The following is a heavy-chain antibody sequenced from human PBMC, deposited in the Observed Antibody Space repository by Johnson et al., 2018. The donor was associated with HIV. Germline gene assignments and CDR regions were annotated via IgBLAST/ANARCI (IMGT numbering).Heavy chain of an antibody. D-gene: IGHD6-6*01. CDR1: GFTFSDYD. V-gene: IGHV3-30-3*02. CDR2: ISYDGSNK. J-gene: IGHJ3*02. Sequence: QVQLVESGGGVVQPGRSLRLSCAASGFTFSDYDMHWVRQAPGKGLEWVAVISYDGSNKYYADSVKCRFTISRDNSKNTLYLQMNRLRAEDTAVYYCATAALLFASFDIWGQWTMVTVSS. CDR3: ATAALLFASFDI.